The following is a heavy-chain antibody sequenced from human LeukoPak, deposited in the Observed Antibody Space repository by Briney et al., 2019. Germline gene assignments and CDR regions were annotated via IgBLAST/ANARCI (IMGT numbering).Heavy chain of an antibody. CDR3: ARHKLPIDY. CDR1: GFTFSSYW. V-gene: IGHV4-39*01. Sequence: KSGGSVRLSCAASGFTFSSYWMSWIRQPPGKGLEWIGSIYYSGNTYYNPSLKSRVTISVDTSKNQFSLNLTSVTAADTAVYYCARHKLPIDYWGQGTLVTVSS. D-gene: IGHD6-6*01. CDR2: IYYSGNT. J-gene: IGHJ4*02.